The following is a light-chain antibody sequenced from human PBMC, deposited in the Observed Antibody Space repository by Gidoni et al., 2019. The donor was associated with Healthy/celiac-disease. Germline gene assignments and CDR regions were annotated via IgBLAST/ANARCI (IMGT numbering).Light chain of an antibody. CDR3: QSYDSSLSGSV. V-gene: IGLV1-40*01. J-gene: IGLJ3*02. Sequence: QSVLTQPPSVSGAPGPTVTLSCTGSSSNIGAGYDVHWYQQLPGTAPKLLIYGNSNRPSGVPDRFSGSKSGTSASLAITGLQAEDEADYYCQSYDSSLSGSVFGGGTKLTVL. CDR1: SSNIGAGYD. CDR2: GNS.